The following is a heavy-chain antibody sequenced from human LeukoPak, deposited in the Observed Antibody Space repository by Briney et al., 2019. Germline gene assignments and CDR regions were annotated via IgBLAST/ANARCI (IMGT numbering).Heavy chain of an antibody. J-gene: IGHJ4*02. CDR3: ASDGYSSGWYVLDY. D-gene: IGHD6-19*01. Sequence: ASVKVSCKASGYTFISHYIHWVRQAPGQGFEWMGIINPGGGSTSYAQKFQGRVTMTRDTSTSTVYMELSSLRSEDTAVYYCASDGYSSGWYVLDYWGQGTLVTVSS. V-gene: IGHV1-46*01. CDR2: INPGGGST. CDR1: GYTFISHY.